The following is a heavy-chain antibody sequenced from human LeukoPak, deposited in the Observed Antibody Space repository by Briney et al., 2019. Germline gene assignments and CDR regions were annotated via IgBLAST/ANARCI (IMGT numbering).Heavy chain of an antibody. V-gene: IGHV1-69*04. J-gene: IGHJ4*02. D-gene: IGHD4-17*01. CDR3: ATPSRTEDGDYGVC. Sequence: SVKVSCKASGVIFSNFAFNWVRQAPGQGLEWMGRIIPILDLAHYTQKFQGRLTITADKSTNTSYMELTSLTAEDTAVYYCATPSRTEDGDYGVCWGQGTLVTVSS. CDR1: GVIFSNFA. CDR2: IIPILDLA.